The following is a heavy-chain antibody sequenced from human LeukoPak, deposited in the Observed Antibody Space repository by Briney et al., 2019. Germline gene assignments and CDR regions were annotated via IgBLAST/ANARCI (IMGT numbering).Heavy chain of an antibody. CDR1: GGSFSGYY. D-gene: IGHD3-10*01. V-gene: IGHV4-34*01. CDR3: ARGFYGSGSYYNPLAYYYYGMDV. CDR2: INHSGSA. Sequence: SETLSLTCAVSGGSFSGYYWTWIRQPPGKGLEWIGEINHSGSANYNPSLKSRVTISLDTSKNQFSLKLSSVTAADTAVYYCARGFYGSGSYYNPLAYYYYGMDVWGQGTTVTVSS. J-gene: IGHJ6*02.